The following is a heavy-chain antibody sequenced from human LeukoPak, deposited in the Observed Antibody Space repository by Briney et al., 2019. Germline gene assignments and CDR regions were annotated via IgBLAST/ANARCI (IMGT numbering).Heavy chain of an antibody. D-gene: IGHD2-21*01. CDR3: AKDRVTGTYCGGGWYDFDY. CDR1: EFTFRSYG. Sequence: GGSLRLSCAVSEFTFRSYGMHWVRQAPGKGLEWVATIWYDGSSKYYADSVKGRFTISRANPNNTRYLQMNTLRGGDTAVYYCAKDRVTGTYCGGGWYDFDYWGQGTLVTVSS. J-gene: IGHJ4*02. V-gene: IGHV3-33*06. CDR2: IWYDGSSK.